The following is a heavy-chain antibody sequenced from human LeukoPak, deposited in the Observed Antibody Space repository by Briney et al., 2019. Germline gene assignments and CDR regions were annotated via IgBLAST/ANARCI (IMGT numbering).Heavy chain of an antibody. Sequence: TSSETLSLTCAGYGVSFSGYYWSWIRQPPGKGLEWVGEINHSGSTNYNPSLKSRVTISVDTSKNQFSLKLSSVTAAATAVYYCARLSGDGSYFDSWGQGTLVTVSS. CDR3: ARLSGDGSYFDS. J-gene: IGHJ4*02. CDR2: INHSGST. V-gene: IGHV4-34*01. D-gene: IGHD5-24*01. CDR1: GVSFSGYY.